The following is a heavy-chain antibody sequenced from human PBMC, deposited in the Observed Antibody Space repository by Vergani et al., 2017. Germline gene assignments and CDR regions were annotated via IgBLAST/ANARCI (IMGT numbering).Heavy chain of an antibody. CDR2: IYPGDSDT. V-gene: IGHV5-51*03. J-gene: IGHJ4*02. Sequence: EVPLEQSGAAVKKPGESLEISCKGSGYSFSRNWIAWVRERPGKGLEWMGIIYPGDSDTRYSPSFQGQVTISADKSISTAYLQWSSLKASDTAMYYCARLVSDSSGYSLTYWGQGTLVTVSS. CDR3: ARLVSDSSGYSLTY. CDR1: GYSFSRNW. D-gene: IGHD3-22*01.